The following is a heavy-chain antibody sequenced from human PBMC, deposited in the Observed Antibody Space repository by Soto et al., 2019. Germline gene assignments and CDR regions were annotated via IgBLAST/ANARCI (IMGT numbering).Heavy chain of an antibody. J-gene: IGHJ6*02. CDR1: GFTFSSYA. D-gene: IGHD2-2*01. CDR2: ISGSGGST. Sequence: GGSLRLSCAASGFTFSSYAMSWVRQAPGKGLEWVSAISGSGGSTYYADSVKGRFTISRDNSKNTLYLQMNSLRAEDTAVYYCAKIFGPDIVVVPAAMSSYGMDVWGQGTTVTVSS. V-gene: IGHV3-23*01. CDR3: AKIFGPDIVVVPAAMSSYGMDV.